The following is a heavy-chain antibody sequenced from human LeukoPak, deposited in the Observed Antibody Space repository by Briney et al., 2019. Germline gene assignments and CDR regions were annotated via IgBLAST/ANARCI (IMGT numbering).Heavy chain of an antibody. D-gene: IGHD6-19*01. CDR1: GGSISHYY. V-gene: IGHV4-59*01. J-gene: IGHJ4*02. Sequence: SATLSLTCTVSGGSISHYYWSWIRQPPGKGLEWIGYIYYSGTTNYNPSLKSRVTLSVDTSKKQFSLKLNSVSAADTAVYYCARSGGYSSPHGYWGQGTLVTVSS. CDR3: ARSGGYSSPHGY. CDR2: IYYSGTT.